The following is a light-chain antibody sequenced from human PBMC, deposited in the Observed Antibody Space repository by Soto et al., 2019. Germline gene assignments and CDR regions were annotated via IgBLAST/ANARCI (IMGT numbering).Light chain of an antibody. J-gene: IGKJ2*01. CDR1: KSVSSY. Sequence: EIVLTQSPATLSLSPGERATLSCRASKSVSSYLAWYQQKPGQAPRLLIYDASNRATGIPGRFSGSGSGTDFTLTISSLEPEDFAVYYCQQRSNWPLYTFGQGTKLEIK. CDR3: QQRSNWPLYT. V-gene: IGKV3-11*01. CDR2: DAS.